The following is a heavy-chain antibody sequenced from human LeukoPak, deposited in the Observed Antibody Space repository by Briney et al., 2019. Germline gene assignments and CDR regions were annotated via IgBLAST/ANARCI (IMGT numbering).Heavy chain of an antibody. CDR1: GFTFSSYG. CDR3: AREGDCSSTSCSYYFDY. V-gene: IGHV3-30*03. Sequence: PGGSLRLSCAASGFTFSSYGMHWVRQAPGKGLEWAAVISYDGSNKYYADSVKGRFTISRDNSKNTLYLQMNSLRAEDTAVYYCAREGDCSSTSCSYYFDYWGQGTLVTVSS. D-gene: IGHD2-2*01. J-gene: IGHJ4*02. CDR2: ISYDGSNK.